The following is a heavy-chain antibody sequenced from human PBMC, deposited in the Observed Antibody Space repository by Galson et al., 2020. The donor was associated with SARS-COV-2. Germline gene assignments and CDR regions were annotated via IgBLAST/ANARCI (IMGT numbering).Heavy chain of an antibody. V-gene: IGHV3-33*01. Sequence: GESLKISCAAPGFTISDYGMHWVRQAPGKGLEWVALSLYDGSNKYYADSVKGRFSISRDNSKNTLYLQTNSLRAEDTAVYYCARETYYDSSGYYVSHGMEVWSQGTTVTVSS. J-gene: IGHJ6*02. D-gene: IGHD3-22*01. CDR3: ARETYYDSSGYYVSHGMEV. CDR2: SLYDGSNK. CDR1: GFTISDYG.